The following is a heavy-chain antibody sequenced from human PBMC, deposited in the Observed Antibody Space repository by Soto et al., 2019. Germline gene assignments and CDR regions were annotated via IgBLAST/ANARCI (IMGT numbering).Heavy chain of an antibody. CDR1: GGSVSSCCNY. CDR2: IHNSGST. Sequence: QPQLQESGPGLVKPSETLSLTCTVSGGSVSSCCNYWGWVRQPPGKGLECIGSIHNSGSTSYNPSLRSRVPISVDTPKDQFALTLTYVTAADTAVYYCARGLSSPSATGIWGQGILVTVSS. J-gene: IGHJ4*02. CDR3: ARGLSSPSATGI. V-gene: IGHV4-39*01. D-gene: IGHD6-6*01.